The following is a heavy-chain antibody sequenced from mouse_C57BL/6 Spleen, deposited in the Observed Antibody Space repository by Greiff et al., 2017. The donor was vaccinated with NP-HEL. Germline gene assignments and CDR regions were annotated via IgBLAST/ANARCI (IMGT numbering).Heavy chain of an antibody. CDR3: AREYGNYVDY. CDR2: IHPNSGST. CDR1: GYTFTSYW. J-gene: IGHJ2*01. D-gene: IGHD2-10*02. V-gene: IGHV1-64*01. Sequence: QVQLQQSGAELVKPGASVKLSCKASGYTFTSYWMHWVKQRPGQGLEWIGMIHPNSGSTNYNEKFKSKATLTVDKSSSTAYMQLSSLTSEDSAVYYCAREYGNYVDYWGQGTTLTVSS.